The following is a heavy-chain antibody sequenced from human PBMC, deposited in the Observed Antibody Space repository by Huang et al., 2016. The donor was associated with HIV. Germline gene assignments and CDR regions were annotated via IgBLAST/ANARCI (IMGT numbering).Heavy chain of an antibody. D-gene: IGHD6-19*01. Sequence: QVRLVQSGAEVKKPGSSVKVSCKASGGTFSSYAISWVRQAPGQGLEWMGEIIPILATTNYEQRFQGRVTITADDSTSAVYMEVSGLRSEDTAVYYCAKDLSYSSGWYTDAFDVWGQGTMVLVSS. CDR2: IIPILATT. V-gene: IGHV1-69*13. CDR1: GGTFSSYA. CDR3: AKDLSYSSGWYTDAFDV. J-gene: IGHJ3*01.